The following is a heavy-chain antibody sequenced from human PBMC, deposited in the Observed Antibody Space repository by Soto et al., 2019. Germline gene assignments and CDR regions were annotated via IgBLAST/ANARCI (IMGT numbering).Heavy chain of an antibody. Sequence: EVQLVESGGGLVKPGGSLRLSCAASGFTFSSYSMNWVRQAPGKGLEWVSSISSSSSYIYYADSVKGRFTISRDNAKNSLYLKMNSLRAENTDVYYCASTYDSSGYYRYYGMDVWGQGNTVNVSS. CDR2: ISSSSSYI. J-gene: IGHJ6*02. D-gene: IGHD3-22*01. CDR3: ASTYDSSGYYRYYGMDV. CDR1: GFTFSSYS. V-gene: IGHV3-21*01.